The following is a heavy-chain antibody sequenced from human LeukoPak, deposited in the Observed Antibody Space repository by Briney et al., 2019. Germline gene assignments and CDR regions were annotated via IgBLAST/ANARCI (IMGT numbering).Heavy chain of an antibody. CDR1: GFSLSTSGMC. CDR3: ARERYYGSGSYLEIDY. D-gene: IGHD3-10*01. V-gene: IGHV4-61*08. J-gene: IGHJ4*02. Sequence: SGPALVKPTQTLTLTCTFSGFSLSTSGMCVSWIRQPPGKGLEWIGYIYYSGSTNYNPSLKSRVTISIDTSKNQFSLKLSSVTAADTAVYYCARERYYGSGSYLEIDYWGQGTLVTVSS. CDR2: IYYSGST.